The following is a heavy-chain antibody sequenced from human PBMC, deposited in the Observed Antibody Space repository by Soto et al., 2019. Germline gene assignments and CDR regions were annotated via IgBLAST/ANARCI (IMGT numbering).Heavy chain of an antibody. CDR3: ARHLPGSVFGQDY. CDR1: GGSIMSYF. D-gene: IGHD2-15*01. V-gene: IGHV4-59*08. J-gene: IGHJ4*02. CDR2: IYSSGST. Sequence: SETLSLTCTVSGGSIMSYFWSWVRQRPGKGLEWIGQIYSSGSTYYSPSLKSRVTISVDTSENQFSLKLSSVTAADTAVYYCARHLPGSVFGQDYWGPGSQVTISS.